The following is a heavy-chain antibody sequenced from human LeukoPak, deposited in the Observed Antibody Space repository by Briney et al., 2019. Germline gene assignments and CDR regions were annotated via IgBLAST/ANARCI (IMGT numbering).Heavy chain of an antibody. V-gene: IGHV3-20*04. Sequence: GGSLRLSCAASGFTLGNYGMSWVRQAPGKGLEWVSGINWNGGSTGYADSVEGRFTISRDNAKNSQYLQMNSLRVEDTALYYCARAQTYGDSRLLLDYWGQGTLVTVSS. J-gene: IGHJ4*02. CDR2: INWNGGST. CDR1: GFTLGNYG. D-gene: IGHD2-21*02. CDR3: ARAQTYGDSRLLLDY.